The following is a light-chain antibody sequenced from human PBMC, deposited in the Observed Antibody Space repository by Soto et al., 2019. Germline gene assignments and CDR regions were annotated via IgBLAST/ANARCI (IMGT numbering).Light chain of an antibody. Sequence: EIVLTQSPGTLSLSPGERATLSCRASQSVGKNFLAWYQQKPAQAPRLLIHGASSRATGIPDRFSGSASGTKFTLTITRLETEDFGVYYCQQYASSPLTFGGGTKVEIK. J-gene: IGKJ4*01. CDR1: QSVGKNF. V-gene: IGKV3-20*01. CDR3: QQYASSPLT. CDR2: GAS.